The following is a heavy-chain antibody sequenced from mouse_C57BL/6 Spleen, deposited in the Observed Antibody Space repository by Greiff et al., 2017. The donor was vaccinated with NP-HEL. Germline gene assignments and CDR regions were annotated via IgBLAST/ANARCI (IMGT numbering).Heavy chain of an antibody. D-gene: IGHD1-1*01. Sequence: VQLQQSGPELVKPGASVKISCKASGYAFSSSWMNWVKQRPGKGLEWIGRIYPGDGDTNYNGKFKGKATLTADKSSSTAYRQRSSLTSEDSAVYFCARNGCCWYYFDYWGQGTTLTVSS. CDR3: ARNGCCWYYFDY. CDR1: GYAFSSSW. CDR2: IYPGDGDT. J-gene: IGHJ2*01. V-gene: IGHV1-82*01.